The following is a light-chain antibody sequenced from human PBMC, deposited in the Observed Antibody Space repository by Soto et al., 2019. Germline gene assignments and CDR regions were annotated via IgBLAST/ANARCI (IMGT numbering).Light chain of an antibody. CDR2: WAS. Sequence: DIVMTQSPDSLAVSLGERATINCRSSQGVLASSNNKNYLAWYQQKPGQPPKLLIYWASTRQSGVPDRFSGSGSGTDFTLTISSLQAEDVAVYYCQQYYSTVYAFGQGTKLEIK. J-gene: IGKJ2*01. CDR3: QQYYSTVYA. V-gene: IGKV4-1*01. CDR1: QGVLASSNNKNY.